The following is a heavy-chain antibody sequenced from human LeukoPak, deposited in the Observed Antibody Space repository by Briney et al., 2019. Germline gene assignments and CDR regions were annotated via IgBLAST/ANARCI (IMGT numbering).Heavy chain of an antibody. CDR2: ISGSGGST. CDR3: AIRDPNSDPFDY. J-gene: IGHJ4*02. Sequence: GGSLRLSCAASVFTFASFAMSWVRQAPGKGLEWVSTISGSGGSTYYADSVKGRFTISRDNSKNTLYLQMNSLRAEDTAIYYCAIRDPNSDPFDYWGQGTLVTVSS. CDR1: VFTFASFA. D-gene: IGHD1-26*01. V-gene: IGHV3-23*01.